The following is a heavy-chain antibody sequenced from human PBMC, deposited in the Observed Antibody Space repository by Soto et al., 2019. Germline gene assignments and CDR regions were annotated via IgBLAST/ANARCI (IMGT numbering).Heavy chain of an antibody. CDR1: GDSFTSSW. CDR3: AKWPVGASRNWFDP. Sequence: PGESLKISCKGSGDSFTSSWIGWVRQMPGEGLEWMGIIHPGDSDTRYSPSFQGQVTISVDKSISTAYLQWSSLKASDTAMYYCAKWPVGASRNWFDPWGQGTLVTVSS. V-gene: IGHV5-51*01. CDR2: IHPGDSDT. J-gene: IGHJ5*02. D-gene: IGHD1-26*01.